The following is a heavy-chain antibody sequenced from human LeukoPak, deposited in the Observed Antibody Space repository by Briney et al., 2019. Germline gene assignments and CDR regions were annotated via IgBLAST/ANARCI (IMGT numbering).Heavy chain of an antibody. J-gene: IGHJ4*02. CDR1: GGTFSSYA. CDR2: IIPIFGTA. CDR3: ARGYDFWSGSYPSPPDY. V-gene: IGHV1-69*01. D-gene: IGHD3-3*01. Sequence: SVKVSCKASGGTFSSYAISWVRQAPGQGLEWMGGIIPIFGTANYAQKFQGRVTITADESTSTAYMELSSLRSEDTAVYYCARGYDFWSGSYPSPPDYWGQGTLVTVSS.